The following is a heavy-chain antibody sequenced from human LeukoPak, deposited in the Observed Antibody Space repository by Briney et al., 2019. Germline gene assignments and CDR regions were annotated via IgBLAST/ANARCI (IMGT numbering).Heavy chain of an antibody. V-gene: IGHV4-59*08. CDR3: ARGGDSSWYDWFDP. Sequence: SETLSLTCTVSGGSISSYYWSWIRQPPGKGLEWIGYIYYSGSTNYNPSLKSRVTISVDTSKNQFSLKLSSVTAADTAVNYCARGGDSSWYDWFDPWGQGTLVTVSS. D-gene: IGHD6-13*01. J-gene: IGHJ5*02. CDR1: GGSISSYY. CDR2: IYYSGST.